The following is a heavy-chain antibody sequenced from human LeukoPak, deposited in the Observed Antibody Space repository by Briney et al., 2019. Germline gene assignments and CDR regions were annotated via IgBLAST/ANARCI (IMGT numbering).Heavy chain of an antibody. CDR1: GFTFSSSA. D-gene: IGHD6-19*01. CDR2: ISWNSGSI. V-gene: IGHV3-9*01. CDR3: AKDFRPVAGLGFDY. J-gene: IGHJ4*02. Sequence: QTGGSLRLSCAASGFTFSSSAMSWVRQVPGKGLEWVSGISWNSGSIGYADSVKGRFTISRDNAKNSLYLQMNSLRAEDTALYYCAKDFRPVAGLGFDYWGQGTLVTVSS.